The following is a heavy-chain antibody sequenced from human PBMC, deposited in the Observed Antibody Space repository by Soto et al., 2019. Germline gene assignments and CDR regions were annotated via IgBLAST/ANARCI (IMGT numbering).Heavy chain of an antibody. V-gene: IGHV3-30*03. D-gene: IGHD6-19*01. CDR1: GFIFSNYG. CDR2: ISNDGTDK. J-gene: IGHJ4*01. Sequence: GGSLRLSCAASGFIFSNYGMHWVRQAPGKGLEWLATISNDGTDKFYADSVKGRFSVSRDNSNSTLSLQMNSLRSDDKALEDCATAVAGAYWGHGTMVTFSS. CDR3: ATAVAGAY.